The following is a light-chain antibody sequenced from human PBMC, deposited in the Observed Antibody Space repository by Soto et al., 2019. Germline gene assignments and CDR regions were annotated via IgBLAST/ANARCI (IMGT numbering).Light chain of an antibody. J-gene: IGLJ3*02. CDR3: HSYTTSSTRV. V-gene: IGLV2-14*01. CDR2: EVS. CDR1: SSDVGAYNH. Sequence: QSVLTQPASVSGSPGQSIAISCTGTSSDVGAYNHVSWYQQHPGEAPKLIMFEVSNRPSGISNRFSGSKSGNTASLTISGLQADDEADYYCHSYTTSSTRVFGGGTKLTVL.